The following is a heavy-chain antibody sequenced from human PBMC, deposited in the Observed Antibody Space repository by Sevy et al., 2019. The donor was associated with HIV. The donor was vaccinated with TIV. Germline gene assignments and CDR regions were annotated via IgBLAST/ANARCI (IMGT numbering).Heavy chain of an antibody. Sequence: GGSLRLSCAASGFTFHDYAMHWVRQPPGKGLEWVSLISWSGGSTYYADSVKGRFTISRDNSKNSLYLQMNSLITEDTALYYCAKDLGSSSWNYNGMHVWGQGTTVTVSS. CDR3: AKDLGSSSWNYNGMHV. J-gene: IGHJ6*02. CDR1: GFTFHDYA. V-gene: IGHV3-43D*03. CDR2: ISWSGGST. D-gene: IGHD6-6*01.